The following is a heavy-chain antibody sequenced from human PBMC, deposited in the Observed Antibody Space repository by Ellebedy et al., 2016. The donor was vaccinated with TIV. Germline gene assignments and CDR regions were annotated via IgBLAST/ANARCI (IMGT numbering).Heavy chain of an antibody. V-gene: IGHV4-59*12. CDR3: ARGVVAANNWFDP. J-gene: IGHJ5*02. D-gene: IGHD2-15*01. Sequence: MPSETLSLTCTVSGGSISSYYWSWIRQPPGKGLEWIGYIYYSGSTYYNPSLKSRVTISVDTSKNQFSLKLSSVTAADTAVYYCARGVVAANNWFDPWGQGTLVTVSS. CDR1: GGSISSYY. CDR2: IYYSGST.